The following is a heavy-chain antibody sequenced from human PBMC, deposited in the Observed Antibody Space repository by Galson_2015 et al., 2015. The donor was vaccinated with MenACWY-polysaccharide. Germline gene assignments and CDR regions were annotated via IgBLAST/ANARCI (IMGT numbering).Heavy chain of an antibody. D-gene: IGHD1-26*01. V-gene: IGHV3-48*02. CDR1: GFTFSSYS. CDR2: ISSSGTI. Sequence: SLRLSCAASGFTFSSYSMNWVRQAPGKGLEWVSYISSSGTIYYADSVKGRFTISRGNGKNSLYLQMNSLRDDDTAVYYCARVLKGLVGATPDYWGQGTLVTVSS. CDR3: ARVLKGLVGATPDY. J-gene: IGHJ4*02.